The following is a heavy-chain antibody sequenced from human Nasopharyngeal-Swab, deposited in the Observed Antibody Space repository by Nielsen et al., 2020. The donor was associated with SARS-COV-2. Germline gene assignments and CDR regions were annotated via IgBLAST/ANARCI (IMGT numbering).Heavy chain of an antibody. CDR2: ISYDGSNK. CDR3: ARGRTGLAFDY. V-gene: IGHV3-30*03. J-gene: IGHJ4*02. Sequence: VRQAPGKGLEWVAVISYDGSNKYYADSVKGRFTISRDNSKNTLYLQMNSLRAEDTAVYYCARGRTGLAFDYWGQGTLVTV. D-gene: IGHD3/OR15-3a*01.